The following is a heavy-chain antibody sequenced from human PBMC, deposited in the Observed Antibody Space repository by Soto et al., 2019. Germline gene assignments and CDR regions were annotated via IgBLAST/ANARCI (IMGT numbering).Heavy chain of an antibody. Sequence: GGSLRLSCTASGFTFSTYAMTWVRQAPGKGLEWVSGISASGGSTYYADSANGRFTISRDNSKNTMYLQVNSLRAEDTAVYYCATRVSVVPAENWFDPWGQGTLVTVSS. CDR2: ISASGGST. D-gene: IGHD2-2*01. J-gene: IGHJ5*02. V-gene: IGHV3-23*01. CDR3: ATRVSVVPAENWFDP. CDR1: GFTFSTYA.